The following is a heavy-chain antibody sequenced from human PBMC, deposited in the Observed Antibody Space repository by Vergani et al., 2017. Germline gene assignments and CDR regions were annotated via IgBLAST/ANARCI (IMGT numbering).Heavy chain of an antibody. J-gene: IGHJ5*02. Sequence: QVQLVESGGGVVQPGRSLRLSCAESGFTFNQYGMHWVRQAPGKGLEWVAVTWYDGNNKQYADSVKGRFTISRDNSKSTMYLQMNSLRDEDTGVYYCARDFRLLYNRFDPWGQGTLVTVSS. V-gene: IGHV3-33*01. CDR2: TWYDGNNK. CDR3: ARDFRLLYNRFDP. D-gene: IGHD1-14*01. CDR1: GFTFNQYG.